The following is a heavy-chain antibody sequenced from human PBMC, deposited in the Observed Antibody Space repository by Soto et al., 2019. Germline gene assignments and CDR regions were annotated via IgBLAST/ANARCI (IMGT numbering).Heavy chain of an antibody. V-gene: IGHV4-31*03. CDR2: IYYSGST. CDR1: GVSISSGGYY. CDR3: ARVRSGVGTGDFDY. D-gene: IGHD3-10*01. J-gene: IGHJ4*02. Sequence: QVQLQESGPGLVKPSQTLSLTCTVSGVSISSGGYYWSWIRQHPGKVLEWIGYIYYSGSTYYNPYLKSRVTLSVDTYKKQFSLKLSSVTAADTAVYYCARVRSGVGTGDFDYWGQGTLVTVSS.